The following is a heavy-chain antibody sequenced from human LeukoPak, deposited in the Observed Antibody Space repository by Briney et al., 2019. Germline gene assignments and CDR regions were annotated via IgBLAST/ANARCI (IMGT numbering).Heavy chain of an antibody. D-gene: IGHD3-10*01. Sequence: SETLSLTCTVSGGSISSYYWSWIRQPPGKGLEWIGYIYYSGSTNYNPSLKSRVTISVDTSKNQFSLKLSSVTAADTAVYYCARGGYGSGSYYSSPFDYWGQGTLVTVSS. CDR2: IYYSGST. J-gene: IGHJ4*02. CDR1: GGSISSYY. CDR3: ARGGYGSGSYYSSPFDY. V-gene: IGHV4-59*01.